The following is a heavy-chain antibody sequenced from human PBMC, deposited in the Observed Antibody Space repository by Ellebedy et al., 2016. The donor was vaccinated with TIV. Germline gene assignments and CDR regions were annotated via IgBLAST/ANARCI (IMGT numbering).Heavy chain of an antibody. CDR2: IGTYNGNT. CDR1: GYIFNTYD. J-gene: IGHJ4*02. CDR3: ARVDNSGYYYETDY. V-gene: IGHV1-18*01. D-gene: IGHD3-22*01. Sequence: ASVKVSXXASGYIFNTYDINWVRQAPGQGLEWMAWIGTYNGNTKYAQKFQGRVTMTTDTSTSTAYMELRSLRSDDTAVYYCARVDNSGYYYETDYWGQGTLVTVSS.